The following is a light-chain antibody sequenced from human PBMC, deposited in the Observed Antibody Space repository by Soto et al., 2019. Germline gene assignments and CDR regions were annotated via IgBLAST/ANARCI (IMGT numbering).Light chain of an antibody. CDR1: QDIRSNY. J-gene: IGKJ1*01. V-gene: IGKV3-20*01. CDR3: QQYDSSPLT. Sequence: ETVLTQSPGTLSLSPGERATLSCRASQDIRSNYLAWYRQPRGQAPRLIFYGASKGASGIADRFSGSGSGTDFTLIISRLEPEDVAQYYCQQYDSSPLTFGQGTKVEIK. CDR2: GAS.